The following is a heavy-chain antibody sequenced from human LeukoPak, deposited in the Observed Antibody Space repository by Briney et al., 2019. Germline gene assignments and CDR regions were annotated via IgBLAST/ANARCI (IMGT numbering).Heavy chain of an antibody. Sequence: GGSLRLSCAASGFTFSSYGMHWVRQAPGKGLEWVAVIWYDGSNKYYADSVKGRFTISRDNSKNTLYLQMNGLRAEDTAVYYCAREGIVVVPAAILHWFDPWGQGTLVTVSS. V-gene: IGHV3-33*01. CDR1: GFTFSSYG. CDR2: IWYDGSNK. J-gene: IGHJ5*02. D-gene: IGHD2-2*01. CDR3: AREGIVVVPAAILHWFDP.